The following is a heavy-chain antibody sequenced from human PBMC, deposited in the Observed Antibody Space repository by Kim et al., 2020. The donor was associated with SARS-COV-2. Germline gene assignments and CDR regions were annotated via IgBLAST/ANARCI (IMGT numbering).Heavy chain of an antibody. CDR3: AKGLTGS. J-gene: IGHJ4*02. D-gene: IGHD3-9*01. V-gene: IGHV3-23*01. CDR2: NSART. Sequence: NSARTYYADSVKGRFTISRDNSKNTLYLQVNSLRAEDTAVYYCAKGLTGSWGQGTLVTVSS.